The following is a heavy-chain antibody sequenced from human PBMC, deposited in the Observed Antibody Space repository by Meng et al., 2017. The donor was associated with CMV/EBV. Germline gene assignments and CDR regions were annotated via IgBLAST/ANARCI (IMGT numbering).Heavy chain of an antibody. D-gene: IGHD2-15*01. Sequence: WMSWVRQAAGKGLEWVGRIKSKTDGGTTDYAAPVKGRFTISRDDSKNTLYLQMNSLKTEDTAVYYCTTQMSYGYCSGGSCYGGYFDYWGQGTLVTVSS. CDR1: W. V-gene: IGHV3-15*01. CDR3: TTQMSYGYCSGGSCYGGYFDY. J-gene: IGHJ4*02. CDR2: IKSKTDGGTT.